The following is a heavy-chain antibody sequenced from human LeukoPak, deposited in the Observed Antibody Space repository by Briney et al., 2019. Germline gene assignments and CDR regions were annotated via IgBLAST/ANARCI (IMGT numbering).Heavy chain of an antibody. CDR3: TSRYSYGLYWYFDL. D-gene: IGHD5-18*01. CDR1: GGSISSYY. V-gene: IGHV4-59*12. J-gene: IGHJ2*01. Sequence: SETLSLTCTVSGGSISSYYWSWIRQPPGKGLEWIGYIYYSGSTNYNPSLKSRVTISVDTSKNQFSLKLSSVTAADTAVYYCTSRYSYGLYWYFDLWGRGTLVTVSS. CDR2: IYYSGST.